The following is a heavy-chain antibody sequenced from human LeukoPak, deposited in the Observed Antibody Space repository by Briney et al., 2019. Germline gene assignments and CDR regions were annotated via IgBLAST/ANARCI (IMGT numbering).Heavy chain of an antibody. Sequence: GGSLRLSCAASGFTFSSAWMSWVRQAPGKGLEWVGRIKSKTDGGTTDYAAPVKGRFTISRDDSKNTLYLQMNSLKTEDTAVYYCSSVVVAAGIDYWGQGTLVTVPS. D-gene: IGHD2-15*01. CDR3: SSVVVAAGIDY. J-gene: IGHJ4*02. CDR1: GFTFSSAW. CDR2: IKSKTDGGTT. V-gene: IGHV3-15*01.